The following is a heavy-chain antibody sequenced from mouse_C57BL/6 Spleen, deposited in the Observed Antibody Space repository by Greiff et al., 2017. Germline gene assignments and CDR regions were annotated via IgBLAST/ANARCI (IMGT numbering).Heavy chain of an antibody. J-gene: IGHJ4*01. CDR1: GYSFTGYY. Sequence: EVNVVESGPELVKPGASVKISCKASGYSFTGYYMHWVKQSHGNILDWIGYIYPYNGVSSYNQKFKGKATLTVDKSSSTAYMELRSLTSEDSAVYYCARGYYSNSAMDYWGQGTSVTVSS. D-gene: IGHD2-5*01. V-gene: IGHV1-31*01. CDR2: IYPYNGVS. CDR3: ARGYYSNSAMDY.